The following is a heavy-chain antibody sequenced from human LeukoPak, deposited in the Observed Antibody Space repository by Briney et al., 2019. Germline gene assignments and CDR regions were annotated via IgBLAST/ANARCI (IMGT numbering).Heavy chain of an antibody. CDR1: GFTLTGYY. D-gene: IGHD2-21*01. CDR3: NGSETALFRMAALTTDDF. Sequence: VASVKVSCKASGFTLTGYYIHWGRQAPGQRLKWMGWINAFNGDTKHSQTFQGRVTITRHTSASTAYMEPSSLMSEDTAVYYCNGSETALFRMAALTTDDFWGQGTLVTVSS. V-gene: IGHV1-3*01. J-gene: IGHJ4*02. CDR2: INAFNGDT.